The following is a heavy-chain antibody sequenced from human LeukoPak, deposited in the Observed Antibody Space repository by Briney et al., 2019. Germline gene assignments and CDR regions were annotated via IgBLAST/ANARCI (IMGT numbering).Heavy chain of an antibody. CDR1: GFTFSSYW. CDR2: INSDGSST. J-gene: IGHJ4*02. CDR3: ARDRGLPHRHFDY. V-gene: IGHV3-74*01. Sequence: PGGSLRLSCAASGFTFSSYWMYWVRQAPGKGLVWVSRINSDGSSTSYADSVKGRFTISRDNAKNTLYLQMNSLRAEDTAVYYCARDRGLPHRHFDYWGQGTLVTVSS. D-gene: IGHD4-17*01.